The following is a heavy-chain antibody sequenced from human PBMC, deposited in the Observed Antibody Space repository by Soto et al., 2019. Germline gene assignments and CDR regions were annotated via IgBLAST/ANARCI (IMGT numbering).Heavy chain of an antibody. J-gene: IGHJ6*02. CDR1: GGTFSSYA. CDR2: IIPIFGTA. V-gene: IGHV1-69*01. CDR3: ARDPNYYDSSGYGGMDV. D-gene: IGHD3-22*01. Sequence: QVQLVQSGAEVKKPGSSVKVSCKASGGTFSSYAISWVRQAPGQGLEWMGGIIPIFGTANYAQKFQGGVTITADESTSTAYMELSSLRSEDTAVYYCARDPNYYDSSGYGGMDVWGQGTTVTVSS.